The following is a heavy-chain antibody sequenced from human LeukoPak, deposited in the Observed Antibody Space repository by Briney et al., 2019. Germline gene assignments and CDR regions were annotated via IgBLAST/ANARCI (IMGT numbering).Heavy chain of an antibody. J-gene: IGHJ4*02. CDR3: ARGRIYYDGSGHYYPDY. Sequence: ASVKVSCKASGYTFSSYGVTWVRQAPGQGLEWMGWISGDSDSTNYAQKFQDKVTMTTDTSTNTAYLELRSPTSDDTAIYYCARGRIYYDGSGHYYPDYWGQGTLLTVSS. D-gene: IGHD3-22*01. CDR2: ISGDSDST. CDR1: GYTFSSYG. V-gene: IGHV1-18*01.